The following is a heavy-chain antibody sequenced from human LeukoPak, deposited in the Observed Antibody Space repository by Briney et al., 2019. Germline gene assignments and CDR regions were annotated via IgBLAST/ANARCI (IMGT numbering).Heavy chain of an antibody. CDR2: ISSSSSYI. V-gene: IGHV3-21*04. D-gene: IGHD5-24*01. CDR1: GFTFSSYS. J-gene: IGHJ4*02. Sequence: GGSLRLSCAASGFTFSSYSMNWVRQAPGKGLEWVSSISSSSSYIYYADSVKGRFTISRDNAKNSLYLQMNSLRAEDTAVYYCARDSVVEVATIETPYFDYWGQGTLVTVSS. CDR3: ARDSVVEVATIETPYFDY.